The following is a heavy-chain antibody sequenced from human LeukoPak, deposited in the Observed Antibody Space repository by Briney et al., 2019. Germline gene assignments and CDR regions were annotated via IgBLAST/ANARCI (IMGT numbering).Heavy chain of an antibody. D-gene: IGHD3-22*01. V-gene: IGHV1-18*01. CDR1: GYTFTSYG. J-gene: IGHJ1*01. CDR3: ARERWSYDSSGYYPLQH. CDR2: ISAYNGNT. Sequence: ASVKVSCKASGYTFTSYGISWVRQAPGQGLEWMGWISAYNGNTNYAQKLQGRVTMTTDTSTSTAYMELRSLRSDDTAVYYCARERWSYDSSGYYPLQHWGQGTLVTVSS.